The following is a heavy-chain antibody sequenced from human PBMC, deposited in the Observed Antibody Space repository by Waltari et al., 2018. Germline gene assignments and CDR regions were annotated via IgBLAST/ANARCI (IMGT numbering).Heavy chain of an antibody. V-gene: IGHV3-74*02. CDR1: GFACSKYW. J-gene: IGHJ4*02. D-gene: IGHD3-22*01. CDR3: VLYSSEFLGYC. Sequence: EVQLVASGGGLVRSEGSLRRSCAASGFACSKYWMHWFRQAPGKGLVAVGDRMMDGSITNTADSVKSRCTVTRDNATKTLFLQMMSLRADDAALYYCVLYSSEFLGYCGGQGILVTVSS. CDR2: RMMDGSIT.